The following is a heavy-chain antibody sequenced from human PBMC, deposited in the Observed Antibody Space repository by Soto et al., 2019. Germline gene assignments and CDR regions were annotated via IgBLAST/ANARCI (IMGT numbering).Heavy chain of an antibody. CDR2: IYYSGST. CDR3: ARRQGSGYPYFEN. CDR1: GDSISSSTYY. V-gene: IGHV4-39*01. D-gene: IGHD5-12*01. Sequence: QLQLQESGPGLVKPAETLSLTCTVSGDSISSSTYYWGWIRQPPGKGLEYIGIIYYSGSTYYNPSLKSRVTISVDTSKNQFSLNLSSVTAADTAVYYCARRQGSGYPYFENWGQGTLVSVSS. J-gene: IGHJ4*02.